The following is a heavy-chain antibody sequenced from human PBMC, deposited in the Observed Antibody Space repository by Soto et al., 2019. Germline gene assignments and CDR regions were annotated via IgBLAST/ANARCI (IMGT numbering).Heavy chain of an antibody. J-gene: IGHJ4*02. V-gene: IGHV3-7*04. CDR3: AGGTGWITDC. CDR2: INQDGSQK. CDR1: GFTFSNYW. Sequence: PGGSLRLSCAASGFTFSNYWMNWVRQVPGKGLEWVANINQDGSQKYYVDSVRGRFTISRDNAKKSLDLQMNRLTDEDTAVYYCAGGTGWITDCWGQGTVVTVSS. D-gene: IGHD6-19*01.